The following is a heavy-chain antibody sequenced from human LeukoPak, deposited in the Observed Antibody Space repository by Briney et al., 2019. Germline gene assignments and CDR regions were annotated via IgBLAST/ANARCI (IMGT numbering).Heavy chain of an antibody. V-gene: IGHV3-11*04. CDR2: ISSSGSTI. Sequence: GGSLRLSCAASGFTFSDYYMSWIRQAPGKGLEWVSYISSSGSTIYYADSVKGRFTISRDNAKNSLYLQMNSLRAEDTAVYYCARDSDLGIRGLDVFDIWGQGTMVTVSS. CDR3: ARDSDLGIRGLDVFDI. CDR1: GFTFSDYY. J-gene: IGHJ3*02. D-gene: IGHD7-27*01.